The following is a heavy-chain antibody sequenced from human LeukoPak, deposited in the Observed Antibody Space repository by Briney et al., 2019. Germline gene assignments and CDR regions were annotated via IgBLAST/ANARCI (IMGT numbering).Heavy chain of an antibody. Sequence: GGSLRLSCAASGFTFSSYAMSWVRQAPGKGLEWVSGIRGSGGSTYYADSVKGRFTISRDNSKNTLYLQMNSLRVEDTAVYYCANKAGTNIDLIFLSDYWGQGTLVTVSS. CDR3: ANKAGTNIDLIFLSDY. D-gene: IGHD1-14*01. CDR1: GFTFSSYA. CDR2: IRGSGGST. V-gene: IGHV3-23*01. J-gene: IGHJ4*02.